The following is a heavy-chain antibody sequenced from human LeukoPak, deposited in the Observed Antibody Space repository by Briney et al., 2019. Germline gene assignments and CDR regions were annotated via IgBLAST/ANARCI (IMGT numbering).Heavy chain of an antibody. Sequence: GGSLRLSCAASGFTFSDNWMSWVRQAPGKGLEWLAHVKLDGSETFSVDSVKGRFTISRDNAKNSLYLQMNSLRAEDTAVYYCARAPPDHRGTFDYWGQGALVTVTA. CDR2: VKLDGSET. J-gene: IGHJ4*02. CDR3: ARAPPDHRGTFDY. V-gene: IGHV3-7*01. D-gene: IGHD1-14*01. CDR1: GFTFSDNW.